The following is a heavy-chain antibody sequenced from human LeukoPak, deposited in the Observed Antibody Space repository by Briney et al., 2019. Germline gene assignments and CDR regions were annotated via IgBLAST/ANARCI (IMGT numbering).Heavy chain of an antibody. V-gene: IGHV3-23*01. D-gene: IGHD6-13*01. CDR3: AKGSSLLGHFDY. J-gene: IGHJ4*02. CDR1: RFTISGYA. Sequence: GGSLRLSCAASRFTISGYAMSWVRQAPGKGLEWVSGISASGVDTYYADSVKGRFTISRDNSKNTLYLQMNSLRAEDTAVYYCAKGSSLLGHFDYWGQGTLVTVSS. CDR2: ISASGVDT.